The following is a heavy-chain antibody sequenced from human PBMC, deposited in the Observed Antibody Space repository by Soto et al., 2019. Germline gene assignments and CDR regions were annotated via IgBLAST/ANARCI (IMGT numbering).Heavy chain of an antibody. Sequence: PSETLSLTCTVSGGSISSYYWSWIRQPPGKGLEWIGYIYYSGSTNYNPSLKSRVTISVDTSKNQFSLKLSSVTAADTAVYYCARCIEAAGTEWLDPWGQGTLATVSS. CDR1: GGSISSYY. CDR2: IYYSGST. V-gene: IGHV4-59*01. CDR3: ARCIEAAGTEWLDP. D-gene: IGHD6-13*01. J-gene: IGHJ5*02.